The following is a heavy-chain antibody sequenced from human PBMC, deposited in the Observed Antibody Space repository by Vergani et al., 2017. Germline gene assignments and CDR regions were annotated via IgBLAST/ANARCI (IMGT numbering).Heavy chain of an antibody. CDR2: ISYDGGNK. Sequence: QVQLVESGGGVVQPGRSLRLSCAASGFTFNNYGMHWVRQAPGEGLEWVAVISYDGGNKYYTDSVKGRFTISRDNSKNTLYLQMNSLRAEDTAVYYCAKESKRIVGATVYWGQGTLVTVSS. D-gene: IGHD1-26*01. CDR3: AKESKRIVGATVY. V-gene: IGHV3-30*18. J-gene: IGHJ4*02. CDR1: GFTFNNYG.